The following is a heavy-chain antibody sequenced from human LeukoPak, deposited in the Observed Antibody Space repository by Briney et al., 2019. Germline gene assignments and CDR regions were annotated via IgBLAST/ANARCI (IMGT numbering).Heavy chain of an antibody. D-gene: IGHD5-12*01. J-gene: IGHJ4*02. Sequence: ASVKVSCKVSGYTLTELSMHWVRQAPGKGLEWMGGFDPEDGETVYTQKFQGRVTMTEDTSTDTTYMELSSLRSEDTAVYYCATVDIRMSPRVTTDYWGQGTLVTVSS. CDR2: FDPEDGET. V-gene: IGHV1-24*01. CDR1: GYTLTELS. CDR3: ATVDIRMSPRVTTDY.